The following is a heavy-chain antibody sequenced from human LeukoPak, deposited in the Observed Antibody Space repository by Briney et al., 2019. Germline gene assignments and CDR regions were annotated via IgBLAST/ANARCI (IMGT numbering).Heavy chain of an antibody. Sequence: GGSLRLSRAASGFTFSTYSMTWVRQAPGKGLEWVSAISADGGDPYYADSVKGRFTISRDNSKNTLYLQMSSLRAEDTAVYYCANGAAGAYCSSTTCYRWGQGTLVTVSS. CDR1: GFTFSTYS. D-gene: IGHD2-2*01. CDR3: ANGAAGAYCSSTTCYR. V-gene: IGHV3-23*01. CDR2: ISADGGDP. J-gene: IGHJ4*02.